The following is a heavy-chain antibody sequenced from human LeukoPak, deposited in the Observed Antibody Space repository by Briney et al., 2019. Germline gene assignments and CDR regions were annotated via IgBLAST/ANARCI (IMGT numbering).Heavy chain of an antibody. CDR2: IYSGGST. CDR1: GFTVSINY. V-gene: IGHV3-66*02. D-gene: IGHD5-12*01. Sequence: GGCLRLSCAASGFTVSINYMSWVRQAPGKGLEWVSVIYSGGSTYYSDSVKGRFTISRDNSKNTLYLQMNSLRAEDTAVYYCARETGYSGYDGYYYYMDVWGKGTTVAVSS. CDR3: ARETGYSGYDGYYYYMDV. J-gene: IGHJ6*03.